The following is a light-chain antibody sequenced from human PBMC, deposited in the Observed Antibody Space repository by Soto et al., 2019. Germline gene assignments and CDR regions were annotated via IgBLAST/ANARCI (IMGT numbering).Light chain of an antibody. CDR1: QTLVSSDGTTY. Sequence: DVVMTQSPLSLPVTLGQPASISCTSSQTLVSSDGTTYLNWFHQRPGQSPRRLIYKVSKRDSGVPDRFSGSGSGSDFTLKISRVEAEDVGVYYCMQGTHWARTFGQGTKVDIK. CDR2: KVS. CDR3: MQGTHWART. J-gene: IGKJ1*01. V-gene: IGKV2-30*01.